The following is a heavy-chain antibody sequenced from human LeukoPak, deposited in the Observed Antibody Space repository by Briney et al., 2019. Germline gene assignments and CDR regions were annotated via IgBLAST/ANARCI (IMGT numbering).Heavy chain of an antibody. CDR1: GFTFSSYS. Sequence: GGSLRLSCAASGFTFSSYSMNWVRQASGKGLEWVSSISSSSSYIYYADSVKGQFTISRNNAKNSLYLQMNSLRAEDTAVYYCARDFQTRYYDSSHWGQGTLVTVSS. J-gene: IGHJ4*02. V-gene: IGHV3-21*01. D-gene: IGHD3-22*01. CDR2: ISSSSSYI. CDR3: ARDFQTRYYDSSH.